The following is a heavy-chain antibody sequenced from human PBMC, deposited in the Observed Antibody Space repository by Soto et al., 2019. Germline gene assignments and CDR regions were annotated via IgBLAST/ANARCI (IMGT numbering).Heavy chain of an antibody. CDR1: GYTFTSYA. V-gene: IGHV1-3*01. D-gene: IGHD1-26*01. CDR2: INAGNGNT. Sequence: QVQLVQSGAEVKKPGASVKVSCKASGYTFTSYAMHWVRQAPGQRLEWMGWINAGNGNTKYSQKFQGRVTITRATSASIAYMEPSSLRSQDTAVYYCARDMGGADYWGQGTLVTVYS. J-gene: IGHJ4*02. CDR3: ARDMGGADY.